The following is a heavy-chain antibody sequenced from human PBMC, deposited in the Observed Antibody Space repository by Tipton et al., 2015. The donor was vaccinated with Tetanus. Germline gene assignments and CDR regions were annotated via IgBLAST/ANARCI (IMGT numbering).Heavy chain of an antibody. D-gene: IGHD3-10*01. V-gene: IGHV3-23*01. CDR1: GFTFNTYA. Sequence: PLRLSCAASGFTFNTYAMSWVRQAPGKGLEWVSSVSGSGLGSYYADSVKDRFTISRDNGKNLLYLEMNSLRVEDTAVYYCARDPHTIRTGNHRGFDYWGQGTLVTVSS. J-gene: IGHJ4*02. CDR2: VSGSGLGS. CDR3: ARDPHTIRTGNHRGFDY.